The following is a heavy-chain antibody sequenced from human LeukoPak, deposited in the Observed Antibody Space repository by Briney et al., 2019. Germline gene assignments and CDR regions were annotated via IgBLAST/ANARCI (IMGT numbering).Heavy chain of an antibody. D-gene: IGHD2-2*01. CDR3: ARWVCSSTSCYYFDY. J-gene: IGHJ4*02. Sequence: GGSLRLSCAASGFTFSGYTMTWVRQAPGEGLEWVSSISNSSTYIYYADSVKGRFTISRDNVQNSLSLQMNSLRAEDTAVYYCARWVCSSTSCYYFDYWGQGSLVVVSS. CDR2: ISNSSTYI. CDR1: GFTFSGYT. V-gene: IGHV3-21*01.